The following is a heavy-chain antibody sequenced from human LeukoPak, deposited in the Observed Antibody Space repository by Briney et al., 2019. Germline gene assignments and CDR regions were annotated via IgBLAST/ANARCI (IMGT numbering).Heavy chain of an antibody. CDR2: IHYSGST. CDR3: ARVEEGYGSGRRGNFYYYYMDV. CDR1: GGSISSYY. J-gene: IGHJ6*03. Sequence: SETLSLTCTVSGGSISSYYWSWIRQPPGKGLEWIGYIHYSGSTHYNPSLKSRVTISVDTSKNQFSLKLSSVTAADTAVYYCARVEEGYGSGRRGNFYYYYMDVWGEGTTVTVSS. D-gene: IGHD3-10*01. V-gene: IGHV4-59*12.